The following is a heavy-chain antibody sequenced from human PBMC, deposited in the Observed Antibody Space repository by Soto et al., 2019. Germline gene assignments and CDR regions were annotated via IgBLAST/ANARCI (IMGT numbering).Heavy chain of an antibody. CDR3: ARDLTTYYYDSSGYYYYDP. D-gene: IGHD3-22*01. CDR1: GYTFTSYG. V-gene: IGHV1-18*01. J-gene: IGHJ5*02. CDR2: ISAYNGNT. Sequence: VKVSCKASGYTFTSYGISWVRQAPGQGLEWMGWISAYNGNTNYAQKLQGRVTMTTDTSTSTAYMELRSLRSDDTAVYYCARDLTTYYYDSSGYYYYDPWGQGTLVTAPQ.